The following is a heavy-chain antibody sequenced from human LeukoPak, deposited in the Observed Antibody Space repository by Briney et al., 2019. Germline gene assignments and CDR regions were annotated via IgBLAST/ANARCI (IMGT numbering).Heavy chain of an antibody. V-gene: IGHV3-30-3*01. CDR2: ISYDGSNK. J-gene: IGHJ4*02. CDR3: ARDAGEYYFDY. CDR1: GFTFSNYA. D-gene: IGHD3-10*01. Sequence: GGSLRLSCAASGFTFSNYAMHWVRQAPGKGLEWVAVISYDGSNKYYADSVKGRFTISRDNSKNTLYLQMNSLRAEDTAVYYCARDAGEYYFDYWGQGTLVTVSS.